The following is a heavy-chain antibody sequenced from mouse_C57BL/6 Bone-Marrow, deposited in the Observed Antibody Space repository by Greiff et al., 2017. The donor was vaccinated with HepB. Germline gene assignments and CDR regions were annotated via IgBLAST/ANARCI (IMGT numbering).Heavy chain of an antibody. J-gene: IGHJ3*01. CDR1: GYTFTSYW. Sequence: QVQLQQPGTELVKPGASVKLSCKASGYTFTSYWMHWVKQRPGQGLEWIGKINPSNGGTNYNEKFKSKATLTVDKSSSTAYMQLSSLTSEDSAVYYCARGGVTTRAWFAYWGQGTLVTVSA. D-gene: IGHD2-2*01. V-gene: IGHV1-53*01. CDR3: ARGGVTTRAWFAY. CDR2: INPSNGGT.